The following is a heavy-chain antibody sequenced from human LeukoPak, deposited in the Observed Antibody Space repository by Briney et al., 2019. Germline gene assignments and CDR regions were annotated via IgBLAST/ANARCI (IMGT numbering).Heavy chain of an antibody. J-gene: IGHJ4*02. Sequence: GESLKISCAASGFTYSISAMSWVRQAPGKGLEWVATISGNSITTYYADSLKGRFTISRDASKNTLFLQMDSLRVEDTAVYFCAKDRTQGSGWYLIFDYWSQGTLVTVSS. CDR3: AKDRTQGSGWYLIFDY. CDR2: ISGNSITT. V-gene: IGHV3-23*01. CDR1: GFTYSISA. D-gene: IGHD6-19*01.